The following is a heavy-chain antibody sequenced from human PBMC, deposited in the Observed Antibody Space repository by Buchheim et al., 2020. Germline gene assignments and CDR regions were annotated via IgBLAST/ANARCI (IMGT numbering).Heavy chain of an antibody. CDR1: GYTFTSYY. CDR2: INPSGGST. Sequence: QVQLVQSGAEVKKPGASVKVSCKASGYTFTSYYMHWVRQAPGQGPEWMGIINPSGGSTSYAQKFQGRVTMTRDTSTSTVYMELSSLRSEDTAVYYCARWGIVATIATYYYGMDVWGQGTT. D-gene: IGHD5-12*01. J-gene: IGHJ6*02. V-gene: IGHV1-46*01. CDR3: ARWGIVATIATYYYGMDV.